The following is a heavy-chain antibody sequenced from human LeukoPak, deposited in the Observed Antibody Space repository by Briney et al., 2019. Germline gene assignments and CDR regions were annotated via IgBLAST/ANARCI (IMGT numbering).Heavy chain of an antibody. CDR3: ARGARYYSAVEV. CDR2: ISSSGSII. V-gene: IGHV3-48*04. J-gene: IGHJ6*02. CDR1: GFSFTPYS. Sequence: GGSLRLSCGVSGFSFTPYSMNWVRQAPGKGLEWISYISSSGSIIYNADSVKGRFTVSRDNAKNSLYLEMNSLRVKDTALYYCARGARYYSAVEVWGQGTAVTVSS.